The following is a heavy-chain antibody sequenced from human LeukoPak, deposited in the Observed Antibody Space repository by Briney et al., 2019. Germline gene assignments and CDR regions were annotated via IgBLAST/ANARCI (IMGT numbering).Heavy chain of an antibody. CDR2: IYTGGTT. CDR3: AREISRFGI. V-gene: IGHV3-66*01. Sequence: GGSLRLSCAASGFTVSSSNYMNWVHQAPGKGLEWVSGIYTGGTTYYTDSVKGRFTISRDNPNNTLYLQMHSLRAEDTAVYYCAREISRFGIWGQGTLVTVSS. J-gene: IGHJ4*02. CDR1: GFTVSSSNY. D-gene: IGHD3-16*01.